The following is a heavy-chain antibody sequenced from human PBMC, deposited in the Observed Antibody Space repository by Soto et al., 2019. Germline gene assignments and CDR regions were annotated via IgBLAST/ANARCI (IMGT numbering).Heavy chain of an antibody. J-gene: IGHJ3*02. D-gene: IGHD1-26*01. CDR3: ARKVDYSGTDLGAFDI. Sequence: EVQVVESGGDVVRPGGSLRLSCVASGFTFGDYSLTWVRQAPGRGLEWVSAITGNAFYTSYADSVKGRFTISRDNTKNSLFLQMNGLGAEDTALYYCARKVDYSGTDLGAFDIWGQGTMVTVSS. CDR2: ITGNAFYT. V-gene: IGHV3-20*04. CDR1: GFTFGDYS.